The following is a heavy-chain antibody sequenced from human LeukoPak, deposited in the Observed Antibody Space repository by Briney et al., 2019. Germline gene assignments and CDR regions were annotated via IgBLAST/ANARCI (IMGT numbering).Heavy chain of an antibody. V-gene: IGHV4-59*01. D-gene: IGHD6-13*01. J-gene: IGHJ1*01. CDR2: IYYSGST. CDR1: GGSISSYY. CDR3: ARDGGYSSSWAIQH. Sequence: PSETLSLTCTVSGGSISSYYWSWIRQPPGKGLEWIGYIYYSGSTNYNPSLKSRVTISVDTSKNQFSLKLSSVTAADTAVYYCARDGGYSSSWAIQHWGQGTLVTVSS.